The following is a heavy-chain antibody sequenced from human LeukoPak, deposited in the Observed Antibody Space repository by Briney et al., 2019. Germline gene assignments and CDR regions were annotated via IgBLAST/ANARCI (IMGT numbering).Heavy chain of an antibody. D-gene: IGHD3-22*01. CDR2: ISYDGSNK. Sequence: GGSLRLSCAASGFTFSGYPIHWVRQAPGKGLEWVAVISYDGSNKYYADSVKGRFTISRDNSKNTLYLQMNSLRAEDTAVYYCAREAKGYYYDSSGYYYFDYWGQGTLVTVSS. CDR1: GFTFSGYP. V-gene: IGHV3-30-3*01. CDR3: AREAKGYYYDSSGYYYFDY. J-gene: IGHJ4*02.